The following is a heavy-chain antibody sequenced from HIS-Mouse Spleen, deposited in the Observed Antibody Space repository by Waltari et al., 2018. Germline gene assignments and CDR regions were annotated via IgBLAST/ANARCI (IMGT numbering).Heavy chain of an antibody. J-gene: IGHJ2*01. D-gene: IGHD6-13*01. CDR3: AREIPYSSSWYDWYFDL. CDR1: GGSISSSSYY. V-gene: IGHV4-39*07. Sequence: QLQLQESGPGLVKPSETLSLTCTVSGGSISSSSYYWGWIRQPPGKGLEWIGSINYSGSTYDNPSPKSRVTIAVDTSKNQFSLKLSSVTAADTAVYYCAREIPYSSSWYDWYFDLWGRGTLVTVSS. CDR2: INYSGST.